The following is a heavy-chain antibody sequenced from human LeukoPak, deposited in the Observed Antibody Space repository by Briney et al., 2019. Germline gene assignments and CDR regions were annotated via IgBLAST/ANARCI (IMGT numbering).Heavy chain of an antibody. Sequence: SETLSLTCTVSGGSISSGDYYWSWIRQPPGKGLEWIGYIYYSGSTYYNPSLKSRVTISVDTSKNQFSLKLSSVTAADTAVYYCARDFRVWGSYRYSGFDYWGQGTLVTVSS. CDR2: IYYSGST. J-gene: IGHJ4*02. D-gene: IGHD3-16*02. CDR3: ARDFRVWGSYRYSGFDY. CDR1: GGSISSGDYY. V-gene: IGHV4-30-4*01.